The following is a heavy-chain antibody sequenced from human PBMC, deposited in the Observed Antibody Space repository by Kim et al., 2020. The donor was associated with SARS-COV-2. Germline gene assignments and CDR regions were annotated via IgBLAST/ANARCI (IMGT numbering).Heavy chain of an antibody. V-gene: IGHV4-39*01. CDR2: IYYSGST. D-gene: IGHD1-20*01. CDR3: ARQRYTRNWFDP. Sequence: SETLSLTCTVSGGSISSSSYYWGWIRQPPGKGLEWIGSIYYSGSTYYNPALKSRVTISVDTSKNQFSLKLSSVTAADTAVYYCARQRYTRNWFDPWGQGTLVTVSS. CDR1: GGSISSSSYY. J-gene: IGHJ5*02.